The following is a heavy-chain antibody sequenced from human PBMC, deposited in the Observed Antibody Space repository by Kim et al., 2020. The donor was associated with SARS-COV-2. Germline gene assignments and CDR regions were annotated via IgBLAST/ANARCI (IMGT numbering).Heavy chain of an antibody. Sequence: GSTTTYVASVKGQSTIPRDNAKNTLYLQMNSLRAEDTAVYYCARGDYYSYWGQGTLVTVSS. D-gene: IGHD3-22*01. J-gene: IGHJ4*02. V-gene: IGHV3-74*01. CDR3: ARGDYYSY. CDR2: GSTT.